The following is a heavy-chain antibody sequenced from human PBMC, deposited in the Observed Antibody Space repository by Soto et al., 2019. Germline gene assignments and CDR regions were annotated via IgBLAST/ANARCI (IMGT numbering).Heavy chain of an antibody. CDR1: GGSISSGGYY. D-gene: IGHD5-18*01. CDR2: IYYSGST. J-gene: IGHJ2*01. V-gene: IGHV4-31*03. Sequence: QVQLQESGPGLVKPSQTLSLTCTVSGGSISSGGYYWSWIRQHPGKGLEWIGYIYYSGSTYYNPSLKRRVTISVDTSKNQFSLKLSSVTAADTAVYYCARDHNGGYSYGRYWYFDLWGRGTLVTVSS. CDR3: ARDHNGGYSYGRYWYFDL.